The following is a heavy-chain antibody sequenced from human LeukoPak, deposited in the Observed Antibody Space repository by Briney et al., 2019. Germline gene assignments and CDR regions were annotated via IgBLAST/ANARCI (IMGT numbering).Heavy chain of an antibody. CDR2: IYYSGST. D-gene: IGHD3-10*01. V-gene: IGHV4-31*03. CDR3: AREPSGSYYNVNYYYGMDV. Sequence: PSETLSLTCTVSGGSISSGGYYWSWIRQHPGKGLEWIGYIYYSGSTYYNPSLKSRVTISVDTSKNQFSLKLSSVTAADTAVYYCAREPSGSYYNVNYYYGMDVWGQGTTVTVSS. CDR1: GGSISSGGYY. J-gene: IGHJ6*02.